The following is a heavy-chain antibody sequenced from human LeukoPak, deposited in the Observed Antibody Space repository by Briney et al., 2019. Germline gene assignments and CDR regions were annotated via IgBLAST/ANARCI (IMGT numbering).Heavy chain of an antibody. CDR3: ARDRSDGNYYMVV. CDR2: IYGGGST. CDR1: GFTASRNY. Sequence: GGSLRLSCAASGFTASRNYMSWVRQAPGKGLEWVSVIYGGGSTSYADSVKGRFIISRDNSKNTLYLQMNSLRADDTAVYYCARDRSDGNYYMVVWGKGTTVIVSS. J-gene: IGHJ6*03. V-gene: IGHV3-53*01. D-gene: IGHD5-24*01.